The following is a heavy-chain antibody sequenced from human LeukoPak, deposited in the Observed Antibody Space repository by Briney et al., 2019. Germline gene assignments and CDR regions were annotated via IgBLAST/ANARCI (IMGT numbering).Heavy chain of an antibody. D-gene: IGHD6-25*01. V-gene: IGHV1-69*04. CDR3: ARDLLGSSGEYGMDV. CDR2: IIPILGIA. CDR1: GGTFSSYA. Sequence: SVKVSCKASGGTFSSYAISWVRQAPGEELEWMGRIIPILGIANYAQKFQGRVTITADKSTSTAYMELSSLRSEDTAVYYCARDLLGSSGEYGMDVWGQGTTVTVSS. J-gene: IGHJ6*02.